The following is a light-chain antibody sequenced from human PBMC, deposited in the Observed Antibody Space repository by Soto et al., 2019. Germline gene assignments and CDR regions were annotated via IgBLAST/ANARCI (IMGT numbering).Light chain of an antibody. CDR3: QHYNSYSEA. CDR1: QTISSW. Sequence: IQVTRPPSTMSGYVGDRNTITCRASQTISSWLAWQQQKPGKAPRLLIYKASTLKSVVPSRFSGSGSGTEFTLTISSLQPDDFATYYCQHYNSYSEAFGQGTKVDI. CDR2: KAS. J-gene: IGKJ1*01. V-gene: IGKV1-5*03.